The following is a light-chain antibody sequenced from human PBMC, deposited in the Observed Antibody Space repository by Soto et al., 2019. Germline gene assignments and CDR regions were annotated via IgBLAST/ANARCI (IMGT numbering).Light chain of an antibody. J-gene: IGLJ1*01. V-gene: IGLV2-14*01. CDR3: SSYTTGGSYV. CDR1: SRDVGGYNS. Sequence: QSALTQPASVSGSPGLSIAISCTGTSRDVGGYNSVSWYQQQPGKVPKLMIYDVSNRPSGVSNRFSGSKSGNTASLTISGLQAEDERDYYCSSYTTGGSYVFGTGNKLTVL. CDR2: DVS.